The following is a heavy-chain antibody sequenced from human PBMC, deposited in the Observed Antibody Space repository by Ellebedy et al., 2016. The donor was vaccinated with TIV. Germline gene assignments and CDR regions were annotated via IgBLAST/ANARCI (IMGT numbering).Heavy chain of an antibody. Sequence: GESLKISCAGSGFTFGSFVMHWLRRAPGKGLEWLAAVTFDGYTEYYADSVEGRFAVSRDNSKRMLYLQMDGLKPDDTAVYYCVRDIFARQLESVLDHWGQGTLVTVSS. J-gene: IGHJ4*02. CDR1: GFTFGSFV. CDR2: VTFDGYTE. D-gene: IGHD2-2*01. V-gene: IGHV3-30*09. CDR3: VRDIFARQLESVLDH.